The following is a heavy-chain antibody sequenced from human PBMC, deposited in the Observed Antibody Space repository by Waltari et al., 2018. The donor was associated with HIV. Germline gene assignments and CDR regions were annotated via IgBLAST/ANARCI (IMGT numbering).Heavy chain of an antibody. CDR3: ARGRPMIVVVITTPGWFDP. CDR1: GYTFTSSD. Sequence: QVQLVQSGAEVKKPGASVKVSCKASGYTFTSSDLNWVRQATGNGLEWMGWMNPNSGNTGYAQKFQGRVTMTRNTSISTAYMELSSLRSEDTAVYYCARGRPMIVVVITTPGWFDPWGQGTLVTVSS. CDR2: MNPNSGNT. D-gene: IGHD3-22*01. J-gene: IGHJ5*02. V-gene: IGHV1-8*01.